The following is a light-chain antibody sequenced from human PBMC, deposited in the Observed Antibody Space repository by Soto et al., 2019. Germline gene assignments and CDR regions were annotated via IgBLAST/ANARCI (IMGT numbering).Light chain of an antibody. V-gene: IGKV1-9*01. CDR1: QNINNY. CDR3: QQLNTLPFT. CDR2: EAS. Sequence: IHMAQSASALSASVGDRGTIICLASQNINNYLNWYQQKPGKAPKLMIYEASTLQSGVPSRFSGSGSGTEFTLTISGLLPEDFATYHCQQLNTLPFTFGQGTRLEIK. J-gene: IGKJ5*01.